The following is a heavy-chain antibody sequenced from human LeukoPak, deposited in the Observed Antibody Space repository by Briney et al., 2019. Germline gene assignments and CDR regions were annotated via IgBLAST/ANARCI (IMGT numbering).Heavy chain of an antibody. J-gene: IGHJ4*02. V-gene: IGHV3-33*01. CDR3: AREVNLQGYFDY. D-gene: IGHD4-11*01. Sequence: GSLRLSCAASGFTFSSYGMHWVRQAPGKGLEWVAVIWYDGSNKYYADSVKGRFTISRDNSKNTLYLQMNSLRAEDTAVYYCAREVNLQGYFDYWGQGTLVTVSS. CDR1: GFTFSSYG. CDR2: IWYDGSNK.